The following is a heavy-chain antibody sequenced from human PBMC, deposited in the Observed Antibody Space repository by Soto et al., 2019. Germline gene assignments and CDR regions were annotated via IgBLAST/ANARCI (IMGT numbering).Heavy chain of an antibody. Sequence: SETLSLTCTVSGGSISSGDYYWSWIRQPPGKGLEWIGYIYYSGSTYYNPSLKSRVTIAVDTSKNQFSLKLSSVTAADTAVYYCARVSGIYYYGMDVWGQGTTVTVSS. CDR1: GGSISSGDYY. J-gene: IGHJ6*02. D-gene: IGHD3-10*01. CDR3: ARVSGIYYYGMDV. CDR2: IYYSGST. V-gene: IGHV4-30-4*01.